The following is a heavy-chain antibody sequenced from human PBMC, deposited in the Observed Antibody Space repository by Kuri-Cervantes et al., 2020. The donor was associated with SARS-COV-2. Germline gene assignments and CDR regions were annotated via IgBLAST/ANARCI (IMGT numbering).Heavy chain of an antibody. CDR2: IKSNPNGGTT. V-gene: IGHV3-15*01. J-gene: IGHJ4*02. D-gene: IGHD1-26*01. Sequence: GRLLRLSWAVSGFSFRDTWMSWVRKAPGKGLEWVGRIKSNPNGGTTDYAAPVRGRFTISRDDSKNTLYLQMDSLTIEDTGVYYCTPNPAMWELQLWNWGRGTLVTVSS. CDR1: GFSFRDTW. CDR3: TPNPAMWELQLWN.